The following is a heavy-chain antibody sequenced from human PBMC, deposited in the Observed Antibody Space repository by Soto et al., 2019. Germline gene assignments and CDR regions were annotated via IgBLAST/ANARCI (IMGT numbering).Heavy chain of an antibody. CDR1: GGSISSYY. J-gene: IGHJ6*02. D-gene: IGHD2-2*01. V-gene: IGHV4-59*01. CDR2: IYYSGST. CDR3: ARDGIRCSSTSCSSGFYYGMDV. Sequence: QVQLQESGPGLVKPSETLSLTCTVSGGSISSYYWSWIRQPPGKGLEWIGYIYYSGSTNYNPSLKSRVTISVDTSKNQFSLKLSSVTAADTAVYYCARDGIRCSSTSCSSGFYYGMDVWGQGTTVTVSS.